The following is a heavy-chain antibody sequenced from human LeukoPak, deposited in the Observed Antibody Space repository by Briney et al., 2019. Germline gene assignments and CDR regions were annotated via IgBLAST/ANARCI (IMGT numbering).Heavy chain of an antibody. CDR3: GRDESSTRWKVRFDP. CDR1: GYTFTGHY. D-gene: IGHD2-2*01. CDR2: INADSGGT. Sequence: ASVKVSCKASGYTFTGHYMHWVRQAPGQGVEWMGWINADSGGTNYAQKFQGRGTMSRDTAISTACMELSRLRSDHTDVYYCGRDESSTRWKVRFDPRGQGTMVTVSS. J-gene: IGHJ5*02. V-gene: IGHV1-2*02.